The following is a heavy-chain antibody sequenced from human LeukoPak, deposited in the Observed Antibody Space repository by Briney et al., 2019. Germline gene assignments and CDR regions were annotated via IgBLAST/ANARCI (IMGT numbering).Heavy chain of an antibody. D-gene: IGHD3-22*01. CDR3: AKRFYYYDSSGLDY. V-gene: IGHV1-69*04. Sequence: ASVKVSCKASGGTFSSYAISWVRQAPGQGLAWMGRIIPILGIANYAQKFQGRVTITADKSTSTAYMELSSLRSEDTAVYYCAKRFYYYDSSGLDYWGQGTLVTVSS. J-gene: IGHJ4*02. CDR1: GGTFSSYA. CDR2: IIPILGIA.